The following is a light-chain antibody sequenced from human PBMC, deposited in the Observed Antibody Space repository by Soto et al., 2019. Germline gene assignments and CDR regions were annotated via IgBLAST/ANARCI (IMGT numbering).Light chain of an antibody. Sequence: QSVLTQPPSASGTPGQRVTISCSGSSSNIGSNYVYWYQQLPGTAPKLLIYRNNQRPSGVPDRSSGSKSGTSASLAISGLRAEDEADYYCAAWDDSLSGYVFGTGTKVT. CDR3: AAWDDSLSGYV. CDR2: RNN. V-gene: IGLV1-47*01. J-gene: IGLJ1*01. CDR1: SSNIGSNY.